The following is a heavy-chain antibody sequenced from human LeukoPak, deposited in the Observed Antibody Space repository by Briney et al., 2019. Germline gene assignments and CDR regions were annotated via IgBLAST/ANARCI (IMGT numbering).Heavy chain of an antibody. CDR3: ARDISVRGDYSYGYVYYYYYMDV. D-gene: IGHD5-18*01. Sequence: GGSLRLSCAASGFTFSSYSMNWVRQAPGEGLEWVSSISSSSSYIYYADSVKGRFTISRDNAKNSLYLQMNSLRAEDTAVYYCARDISVRGDYSYGYVYYYYYMDVWGKGTTVTVSS. CDR2: ISSSSSYI. CDR1: GFTFSSYS. V-gene: IGHV3-21*01. J-gene: IGHJ6*03.